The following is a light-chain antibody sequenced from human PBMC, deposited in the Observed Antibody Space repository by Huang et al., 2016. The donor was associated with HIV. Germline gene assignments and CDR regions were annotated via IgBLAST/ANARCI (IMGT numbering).Light chain of an antibody. CDR1: QSVLDNSNNKNC. V-gene: IGKV4-1*01. J-gene: IGKJ2*01. CDR3: HQYYNTPYT. Sequence: IVMTQSPDSLAVSLGERATINCKSSQSVLDNSNNKNCLAWFQQKPGQPPKLLIYWASSRESGVPDRVSGSGAGTDFTLTISSLQAEDVAVYYCHQYYNTPYTFGQGTKLEIK. CDR2: WAS.